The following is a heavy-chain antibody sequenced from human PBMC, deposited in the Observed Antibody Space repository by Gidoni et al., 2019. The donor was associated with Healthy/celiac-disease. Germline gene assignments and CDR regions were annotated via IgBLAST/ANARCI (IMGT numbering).Heavy chain of an antibody. D-gene: IGHD3-16*02. Sequence: EVQLVQSGAEVKKPGESLKISCKGSGYRFTSYWIGWVRQMPGKGLEWMGIIYPGDSDTRYSPSFQGQVTISADKSISTAYLQWSSLKASDTAMYYCARHHYDYVWGSYRVGVYFQHWGQGTLVTVSS. CDR1: GYRFTSYW. CDR2: IYPGDSDT. J-gene: IGHJ1*01. CDR3: ARHHYDYVWGSYRVGVYFQH. V-gene: IGHV5-51*01.